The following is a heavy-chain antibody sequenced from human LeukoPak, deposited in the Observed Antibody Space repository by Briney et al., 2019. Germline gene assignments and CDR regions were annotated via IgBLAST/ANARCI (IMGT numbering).Heavy chain of an antibody. CDR1: GFSFSDYE. J-gene: IGHJ4*02. V-gene: IGHV3-48*03. CDR3: ARVEPGSYDYVWGSYRSFYY. Sequence: PGGSLRLSCAASGFSFSDYELTWVRQVPGKGLEWISYVSERGRTTSYADSVKGRFTISRDDARASLYLQMRSLRVEDTAIYYCARVEPGSYDYVWGSYRSFYYWGQGTLVTVSS. CDR2: VSERGRTT. D-gene: IGHD3-16*02.